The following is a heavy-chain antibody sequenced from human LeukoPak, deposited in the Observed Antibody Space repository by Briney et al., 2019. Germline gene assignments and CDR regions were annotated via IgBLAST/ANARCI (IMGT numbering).Heavy chain of an antibody. V-gene: IGHV3-21*01. CDR2: ISSSSSYI. Sequence: PGGSLRLSCAASGFTFSSYSINWVRQAPGKGLEWVSSISSSSSYIYYADSVKGRFTISRDNAKNSLYLQMNSLRAEDKAVYYCARGIRYSSSIYYMDVWGKGTTVTVSS. CDR1: GFTFSSYS. D-gene: IGHD6-6*01. CDR3: ARGIRYSSSIYYMDV. J-gene: IGHJ6*03.